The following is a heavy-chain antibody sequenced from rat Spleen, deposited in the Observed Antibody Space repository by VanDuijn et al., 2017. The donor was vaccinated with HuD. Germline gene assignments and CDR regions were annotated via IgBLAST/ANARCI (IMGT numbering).Heavy chain of an antibody. D-gene: IGHD4-3*01. CDR3: ARQDTSGYSNWFAY. V-gene: IGHV5-7*01. Sequence: EVQLVESDGGLVQPGKSLKLSCAASGFTFSDYNMAWVRQAPKKGLEWVATISYDGLNTYYRDSVKCRFTISRDNAKSSLYLQMDSLMSEDTATYYCARQDTSGYSNWFAYWGQGTLVTVSS. J-gene: IGHJ3*01. CDR1: GFTFSDYN. CDR2: ISYDGLNT.